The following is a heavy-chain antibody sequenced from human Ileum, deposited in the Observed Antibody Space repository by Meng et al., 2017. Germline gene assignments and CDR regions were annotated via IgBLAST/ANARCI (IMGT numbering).Heavy chain of an antibody. Sequence: GESLKISCAASGFTLTSYWMHWVRQAPGKGLVWVSRINCDGRSTSYADSVKGRFTISRDNAKNTLYLQMHSLRAEDTALYYCARAWSSNYGLFDSWGQGTLVTVSS. J-gene: IGHJ4*02. D-gene: IGHD4-11*01. CDR1: GFTLTSYW. CDR2: INCDGRST. CDR3: ARAWSSNYGLFDS. V-gene: IGHV3-74*01.